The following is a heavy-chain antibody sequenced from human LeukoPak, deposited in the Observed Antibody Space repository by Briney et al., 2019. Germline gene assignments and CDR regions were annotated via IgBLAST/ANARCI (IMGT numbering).Heavy chain of an antibody. CDR3: ARTIYPGDIVVVIQESLYFDY. CDR2: ISAYNGNT. J-gene: IGHJ4*02. CDR1: GYTFTTYG. D-gene: IGHD3-22*01. Sequence: GASVKVSCKASGYTFTTYGITWVRQAPGQGLEWVGWISAYNGNTNYAQNLQGRVTLTRDTSTSTVYMELRSLRSDDTAVYYCARTIYPGDIVVVIQESLYFDYWGQGTLVTVSS. V-gene: IGHV1-18*01.